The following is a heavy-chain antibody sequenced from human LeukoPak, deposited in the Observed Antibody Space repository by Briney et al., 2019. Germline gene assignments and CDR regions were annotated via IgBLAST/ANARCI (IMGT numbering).Heavy chain of an antibody. CDR2: INPNSGGT. Sequence: GASVKVSCRASGYTFTGYYMHWVRQAPGQGLEWMGWINPNSGGTNYAQKFQGRVTMTRDTSISTAYMELSRLRSDDTAVYYCASLYSGSYGKGGDYWGQGTLVTVSS. V-gene: IGHV1-2*02. CDR3: ASLYSGSYGKGGDY. CDR1: GYTFTGYY. J-gene: IGHJ4*02. D-gene: IGHD1-26*01.